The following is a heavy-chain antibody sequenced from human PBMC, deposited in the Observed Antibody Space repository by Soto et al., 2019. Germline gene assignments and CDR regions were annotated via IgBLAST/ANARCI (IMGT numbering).Heavy chain of an antibody. V-gene: IGHV1-69*06. CDR1: GRPFLISA. D-gene: IGHD1-26*01. Sequence: QVQLVQSGAEVTPPGSSVRVSCTTAGRPFLISAIAWVRQAPGQGLEWMGGIIPILGTIHIAQNFQGRVNFTADRSTSTAYMDLSSLRSEDTATYVCARGKEWEQPSNHYYFDYWGQGSQVIVSS. CDR2: IIPILGTI. J-gene: IGHJ4*02. CDR3: ARGKEWEQPSNHYYFDY.